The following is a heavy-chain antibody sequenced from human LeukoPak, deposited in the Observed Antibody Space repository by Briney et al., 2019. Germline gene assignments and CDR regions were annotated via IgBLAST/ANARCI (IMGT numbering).Heavy chain of an antibody. V-gene: IGHV3-21*01. CDR2: ISSSSSSYI. Sequence: GGSLRLSCAASGFTFSSYSMNWVRQAPGKGLEWVSSISSSSSSYIYYADSVKGRFTISRDNAKNSLYLQMNSLRAEDTAVYYCARVDFRSGYVFDYWGQGTLVTVSS. J-gene: IGHJ4*02. D-gene: IGHD5-12*01. CDR1: GFTFSSYS. CDR3: ARVDFRSGYVFDY.